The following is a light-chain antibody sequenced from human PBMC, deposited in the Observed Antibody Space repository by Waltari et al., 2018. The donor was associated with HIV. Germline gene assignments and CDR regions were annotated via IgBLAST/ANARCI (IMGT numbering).Light chain of an antibody. J-gene: IGLJ2*01. V-gene: IGLV1-40*03. CDR1: SSNIGAGYD. CDR2: KNK. Sequence: QSVLTQPPSISGAPGQRITVSCSGTSSNIGAGYDVHWYQQLPGTAPKRLLSKNKNRPSGVPDRFSASKSDASASLAITGLQAADEGDYFCQSYDTSLSAWVFGGGTRLTVL. CDR3: QSYDTSLSAWV.